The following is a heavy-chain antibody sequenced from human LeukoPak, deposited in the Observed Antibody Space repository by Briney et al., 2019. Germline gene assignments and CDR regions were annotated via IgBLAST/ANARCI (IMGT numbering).Heavy chain of an antibody. J-gene: IGHJ4*02. Sequence: GGSLRLSCAASGFTFSTYAMSWVRQAPGKGLEWVSAITDSGGSTYYADSVKGRFTISRDNSKNTLYLQMNSLRAEDTAVYYCAKQGGAQDYWGQGTLVTVSS. V-gene: IGHV3-23*01. CDR1: GFTFSTYA. CDR3: AKQGGAQDY. CDR2: ITDSGGST. D-gene: IGHD1-26*01.